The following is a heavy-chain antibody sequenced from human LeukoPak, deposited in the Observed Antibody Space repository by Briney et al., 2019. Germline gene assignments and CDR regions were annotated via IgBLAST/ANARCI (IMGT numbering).Heavy chain of an antibody. V-gene: IGHV1-8*03. CDR1: GYTFTRYD. J-gene: IGHJ6*03. CDR3: ARGLGRGPHRLRITIFGVVTPSYYYYYMGV. CDR2: MNPNSGNT. D-gene: IGHD3-3*01. Sequence: ASVKVSCKASGYTFTRYDINWVRQATGQGLEWMGWMNPNSGNTGYAQKFQGRVTITRNTSISTAYMELSSLRSEDTAVYYCARGLGRGPHRLRITIFGVVTPSYYYYYMGVWGKGTTVTVSS.